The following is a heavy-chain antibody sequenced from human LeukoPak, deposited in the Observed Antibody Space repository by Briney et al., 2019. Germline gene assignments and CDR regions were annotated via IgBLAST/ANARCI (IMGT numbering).Heavy chain of an antibody. Sequence: GGSLRLSCAASGFTFSSYGMSWVRQAPGKGLEWVSSISSSSSHIYYGDSVKGRFTISRDNAKNSLYLQMNSLRAEDTAVYYCAVEMIYSPKAWGQGTLVTVSS. D-gene: IGHD5-24*01. J-gene: IGHJ5*02. CDR3: AVEMIYSPKA. V-gene: IGHV3-21*01. CDR2: ISSSSSHI. CDR1: GFTFSSYG.